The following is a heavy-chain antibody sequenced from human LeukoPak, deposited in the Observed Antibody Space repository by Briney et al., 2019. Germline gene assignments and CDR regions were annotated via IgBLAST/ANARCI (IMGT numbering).Heavy chain of an antibody. CDR3: SSRNDYGVY. Sequence: GGSLKLSCAASGFNFSGPAMHWIRQASGKGLVWVGRIRIKTNNYATTYAASVKGRFTISSHDSKNTAYLQMNSLKTEDTAVYYCSSRNDYGVYGGQGTLVTVSS. CDR1: GFNFSGPA. CDR2: IRIKTNNYAT. J-gene: IGHJ4*02. V-gene: IGHV3-73*01.